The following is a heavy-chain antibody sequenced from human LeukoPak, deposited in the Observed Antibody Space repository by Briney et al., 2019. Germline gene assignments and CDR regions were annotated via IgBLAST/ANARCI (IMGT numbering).Heavy chain of an antibody. CDR3: ARGRQWLDPFSFDY. CDR1: GFTFSSYA. CDR2: ISYDGSNK. J-gene: IGHJ4*02. Sequence: GGSLRLSCAASGFTFSSYAMHWVRQAPGKGLEWVAVISYDGSNKYYADSVKGRFTISRDNSKNTLYLQMNSLRAEDTAVYYCARGRQWLDPFSFDYWGQGTLVTVSS. D-gene: IGHD6-19*01. V-gene: IGHV3-30-3*01.